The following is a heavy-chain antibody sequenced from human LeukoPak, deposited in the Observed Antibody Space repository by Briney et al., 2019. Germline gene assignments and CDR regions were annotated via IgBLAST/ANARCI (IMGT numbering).Heavy chain of an antibody. CDR3: ARDGYSSSSNWFDP. CDR1: GFTVSSNY. D-gene: IGHD6-13*01. J-gene: IGHJ5*02. V-gene: IGHV3-66*01. Sequence: GGSLRLSCAASGFTVSSNYMSWVRQAPGKGLEWVSVIYSGGSTYHADSVKGRFTISRDNSKNTLYLQMNTLRADDTAVYYCARDGYSSSSNWFDPWGQGTLVTVSS. CDR2: IYSGGST.